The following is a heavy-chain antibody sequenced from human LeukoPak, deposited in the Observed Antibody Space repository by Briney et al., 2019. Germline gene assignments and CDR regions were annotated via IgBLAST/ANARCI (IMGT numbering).Heavy chain of an antibody. J-gene: IGHJ4*02. Sequence: GESLKISCKGSGYNFASYWIGWVRQMPGKGLEWMGIFYPRDSDTRYSPSFQGQVTISADKSISTAYLQWSSLRASDTAMYYCARWHPSWDFPYWGQGTLVTVSS. CDR2: FYPRDSDT. CDR3: ARWHPSWDFPY. D-gene: IGHD3-3*01. V-gene: IGHV5-51*01. CDR1: GYNFASYW.